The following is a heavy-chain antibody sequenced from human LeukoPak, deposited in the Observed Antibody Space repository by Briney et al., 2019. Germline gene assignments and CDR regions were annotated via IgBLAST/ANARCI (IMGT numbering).Heavy chain of an antibody. CDR2: ISGSGRTT. D-gene: IGHD2-2*01. V-gene: IGHV3-23*01. CDR3: AKEGSSTWTYYFDC. CDR1: GFTFSSYT. J-gene: IGHJ4*02. Sequence: PGGSLRLSCVASGFTFSSYTMNWVRQAPGKGLEWVSGISGSGRTTYYADSVKGRFTISRENSKNTLYLEMNSLRVEDTAVYYCAKEGSSTWTYYFDCWGQGILVTVSS.